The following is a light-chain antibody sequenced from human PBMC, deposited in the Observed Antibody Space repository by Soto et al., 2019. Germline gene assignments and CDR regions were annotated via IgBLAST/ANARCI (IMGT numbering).Light chain of an antibody. J-gene: IGLJ2*01. V-gene: IGLV1-44*01. CDR1: SSNIGRNT. CDR2: SNN. CDR3: AAWDDSLNGHVV. Sequence: QSVLTQPPSASGTPGQRVTLSCAGSSSNIGRNTVNWYHQLPGAAPKLLIYSNNQRPSGVPDRFSGSKSGTSASLAISGLQSEDEADYYCAAWDDSLNGHVVFGGGTKVTVL.